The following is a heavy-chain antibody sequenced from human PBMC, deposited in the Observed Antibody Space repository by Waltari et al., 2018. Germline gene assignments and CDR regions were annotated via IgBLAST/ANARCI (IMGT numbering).Heavy chain of an antibody. CDR3: ARGQPYHATNWFDP. CDR1: GGSFSGYY. Sequence: QLQLQESGPGLVKPSETLSLTCAVYGGSFSGYYWSWIRQPPGKGLEWIGEINHSGSTNYNPSLKSRVTISVDTSKNQLSLKLSSVTAADTAVYYCARGQPYHATNWFDPWGQGTLVTVSS. V-gene: IGHV4-34*01. CDR2: INHSGST. D-gene: IGHD2-2*01. J-gene: IGHJ5*02.